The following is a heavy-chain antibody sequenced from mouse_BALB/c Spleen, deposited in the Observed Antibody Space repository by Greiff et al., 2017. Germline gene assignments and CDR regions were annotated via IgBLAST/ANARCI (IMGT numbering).Heavy chain of an antibody. Sequence: VQLQQSGPGLVQPSQSLSITCTVSGFSLTSYGVHWVRQSPGKGLEWLGVIWSGGSTDYNAAFISRLSISKDNSKSQVFFKMNSLQADDTAIYYCARIYYPYAMDDWGQGTSVTVSS. V-gene: IGHV2-4-1*01. J-gene: IGHJ4*01. D-gene: IGHD2-1*01. CDR2: IWSGGST. CDR1: GFSLTSYG. CDR3: ARIYYPYAMDD.